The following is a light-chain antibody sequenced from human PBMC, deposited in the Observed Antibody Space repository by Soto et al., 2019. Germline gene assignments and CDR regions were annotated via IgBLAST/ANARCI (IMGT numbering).Light chain of an antibody. J-gene: IGLJ2*01. V-gene: IGLV2-14*03. Sequence: QSALTQPASVSGSPGQSITISCTGTSSDVGGYNYVSWYQHHPGKAPKLMLYDVSDRPSGVSNRFSGSKSGNTASLTISGLQAEDEADYYCSSYTSSSSGVFGTGTKLTVL. CDR2: DVS. CDR3: SSYTSSSSGV. CDR1: SSDVGGYNY.